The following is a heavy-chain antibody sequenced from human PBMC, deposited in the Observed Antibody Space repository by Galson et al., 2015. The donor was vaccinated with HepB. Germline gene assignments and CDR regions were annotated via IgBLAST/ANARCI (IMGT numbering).Heavy chain of an antibody. CDR3: VRGSNYYDSRGPSGGDY. Sequence: SLRLSCATSGFTFSPYSMNWVRQAPGKGLEWVSSISTGSGYMYYADSVKGRFTISRDNAKNSLYLQMNSLRAEDTAVYYCVRGSNYYDSRGPSGGDYWGQGTLVTVSS. CDR1: GFTFSPYS. D-gene: IGHD3-22*01. V-gene: IGHV3-21*01. J-gene: IGHJ4*02. CDR2: ISTGSGYM.